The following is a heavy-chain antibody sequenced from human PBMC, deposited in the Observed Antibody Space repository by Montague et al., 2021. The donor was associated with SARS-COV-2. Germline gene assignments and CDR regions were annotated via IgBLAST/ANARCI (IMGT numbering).Heavy chain of an antibody. J-gene: IGHJ5*02. V-gene: IGHV4-59*08. D-gene: IGHD5-24*01. CDR3: SRLRRTAGYSYWFVP. CDR2: IYYGGST. Sequence: SETLSLTCTVSGGSISSYYWCWIRQPPGKGLEWIGYIYYGGSTNYSPSFKVRVIMSVDTSNNQFSLRLTSVTTADTAVSYCSRLRRTAGYSYWFVPWGQGTLVTVSS. CDR1: GGSISSYY.